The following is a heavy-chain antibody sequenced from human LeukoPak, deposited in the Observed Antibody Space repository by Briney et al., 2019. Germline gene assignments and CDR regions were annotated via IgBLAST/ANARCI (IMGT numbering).Heavy chain of an antibody. D-gene: IGHD3-3*01. J-gene: IGHJ4*02. Sequence: SGGSLRLSCAASGFTVSSNFMTWVRQAPGKGLVWVSRIKSDGSTTYYADSVKGRFTISRDNAKNTLYLQMNSLRAEDTALYYCARDAFGVDKSPFWGQGTLVTVSS. CDR3: ARDAFGVDKSPF. V-gene: IGHV3-74*01. CDR2: IKSDGSTT. CDR1: GFTVSSNF.